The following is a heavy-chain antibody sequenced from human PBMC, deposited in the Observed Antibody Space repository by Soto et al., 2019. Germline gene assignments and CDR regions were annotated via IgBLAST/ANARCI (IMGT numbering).Heavy chain of an antibody. CDR3: ARHATPDTAMVTPWFAP. V-gene: IGHV5-51*01. CDR2: IYPGDSNT. CDR1: GDAFTNYW. D-gene: IGHD5-18*01. Sequence: GESLKISCKGSGDAFTNYWIAWVRQMPGKGLEWMGIIYPGDSNTRYSPSFQGQVTISADKSISTAYLQWSSLKASDTAMYYCARHATPDTAMVTPWFAPWGQGTLVPVSP. J-gene: IGHJ5*02.